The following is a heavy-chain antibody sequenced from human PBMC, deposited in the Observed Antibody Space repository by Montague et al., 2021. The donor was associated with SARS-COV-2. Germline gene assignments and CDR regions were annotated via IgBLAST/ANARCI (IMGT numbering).Heavy chain of an antibody. CDR3: ARANGYYFDY. CDR2: IYYNGKT. CDR1: GGSINDHY. V-gene: IGHV4-59*11. Sequence: SETLSLTRTVSGGSINDHYRSWIRQSPGKGLEWIGYIYYNGKTNYNPSLKSRVTLSADASRNEFSLKLSSVTAADTAVYYCARANGYYFDYWGQGTLVTVSS. D-gene: IGHD2-8*01. J-gene: IGHJ4*02.